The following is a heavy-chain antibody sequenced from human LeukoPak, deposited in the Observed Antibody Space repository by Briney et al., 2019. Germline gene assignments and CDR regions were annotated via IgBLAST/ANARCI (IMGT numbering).Heavy chain of an antibody. CDR3: ARRGLIDY. CDR2: IYYSGST. Sequence: SETLSLTCTVSGDSISSYYWSWIRQPPGKGLEWIGSIYYSGSTYYNPSLKSRVTISVDTSKNQFSLNLSSVTAADTAVYYCARRGLIDYWGQGTLVTVSS. J-gene: IGHJ4*02. V-gene: IGHV4-39*01. CDR1: GDSISSYY. D-gene: IGHD3/OR15-3a*01.